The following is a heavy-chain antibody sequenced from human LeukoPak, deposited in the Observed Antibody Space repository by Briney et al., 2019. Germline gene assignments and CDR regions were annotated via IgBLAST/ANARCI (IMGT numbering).Heavy chain of an antibody. V-gene: IGHV3-21*01. Sequence: PGGSLRLSCAASGFTLSSYSMNWVRQAPGKGLEWVSSISSSSSYIYYADSVKGRFTISRDNAKNSLYLQMNNLRAEDTAVYYCARGSANWFDPWGQGTLVTVSS. CDR2: ISSSSSYI. CDR3: ARGSANWFDP. CDR1: GFTLSSYS. J-gene: IGHJ5*02. D-gene: IGHD2-15*01.